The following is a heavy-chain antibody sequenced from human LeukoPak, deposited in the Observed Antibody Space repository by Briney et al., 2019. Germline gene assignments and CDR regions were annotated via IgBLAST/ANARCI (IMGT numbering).Heavy chain of an antibody. D-gene: IGHD3-10*01. V-gene: IGHV3-11*04. CDR2: ISSSGSTI. Sequence: GGSLRLSCAASGFTFSDYYMSWIRQAPGKGLEWVSYISSSGSTIYYADSVKGRFTISRDNAKNSLYLQMNSLRAEDTAVYYCARVSISGITMVRGRDTYYFDYWGQGTLVTVSS. CDR3: ARVSISGITMVRGRDTYYFDY. J-gene: IGHJ4*02. CDR1: GFTFSDYY.